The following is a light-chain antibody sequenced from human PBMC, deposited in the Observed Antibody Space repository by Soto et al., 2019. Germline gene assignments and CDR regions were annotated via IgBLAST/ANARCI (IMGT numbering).Light chain of an antibody. CDR3: QQSYSTPIT. CDR2: AAS. CDR1: QSISSY. Sequence: DIQMTQSPSYLSASVGDRVTITCRASQSISSYLNWYQQKPGKAPKLLIYAASSLQSGVPSRFSGSGSGTDFTLTISSLQTEELATYDCQQSYSTPITFGHGTRLEIK. V-gene: IGKV1-39*01. J-gene: IGKJ5*01.